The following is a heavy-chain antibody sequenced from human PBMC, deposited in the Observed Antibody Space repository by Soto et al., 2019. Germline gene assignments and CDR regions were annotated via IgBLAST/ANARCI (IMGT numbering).Heavy chain of an antibody. D-gene: IGHD6-6*01. V-gene: IGHV1-69*13. CDR2: TIPIFGTA. CDR3: ARDLLVGAARPAHDAFDI. J-gene: IGHJ3*02. Sequence: SVKVSCKASGGTFSSYAISWVRQAPGQGLEWMGGTIPIFGTANYAQKFQGRVTITADESTSTAYMELSSLRSEDTAVYYCARDLLVGAARPAHDAFDIWCQGPMVSVSS. CDR1: GGTFSSYA.